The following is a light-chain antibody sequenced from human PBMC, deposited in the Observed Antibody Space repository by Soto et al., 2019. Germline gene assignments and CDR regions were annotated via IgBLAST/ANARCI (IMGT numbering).Light chain of an antibody. CDR2: GAS. CDR3: QQYHNWPPIT. CDR1: QSIAEK. V-gene: IGKV3-15*01. Sequence: ILMTQSPDTLSVSPGERATLACRASQSIAEKVVWYQQKSGQAPRLLINGASTRATGVPARFSGWGSGTELALTISSLQSEDFAVYYCQQYHNWPPITFGQGTRLEIK. J-gene: IGKJ5*01.